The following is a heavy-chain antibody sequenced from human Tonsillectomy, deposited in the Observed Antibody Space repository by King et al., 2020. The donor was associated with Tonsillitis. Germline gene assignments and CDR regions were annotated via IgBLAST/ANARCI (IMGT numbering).Heavy chain of an antibody. D-gene: IGHD3-10*01. CDR1: GGSISSSGYY. CDR3: ARGNGSGRYY. CDR2: SYYSGST. Sequence: VQLQESGPGLVKPSQTLSLSCTVSGGSISSSGYYWSGIRQHPGKGLEWMGYSYYSGSTYYNPALKSRVTISVDTSKNQFSLKLSSVTAADTAVYCCARGNGSGRYYWGQGTLVTVSS. J-gene: IGHJ4*02. V-gene: IGHV4-31*03.